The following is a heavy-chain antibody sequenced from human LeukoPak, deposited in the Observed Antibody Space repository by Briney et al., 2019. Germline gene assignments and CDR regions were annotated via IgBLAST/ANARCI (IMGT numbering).Heavy chain of an antibody. CDR1: GYTFTGYY. D-gene: IGHD4-11*01. V-gene: IGHV1-2*02. J-gene: IGHJ4*02. CDR3: ARGDRLVGLQSY. Sequence: ASVKVSCKASGYTFTGYYMHWVRQAPGQGLEWMGWINPNSGGTNYVQKFQGRVTMTRDTSISTAYMELSRLRSDDTAVYYCARGDRLVGLQSYWGQGTLVTVSS. CDR2: INPNSGGT.